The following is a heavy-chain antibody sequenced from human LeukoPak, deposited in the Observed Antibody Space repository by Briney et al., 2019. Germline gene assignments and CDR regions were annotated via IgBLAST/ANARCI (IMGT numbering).Heavy chain of an antibody. V-gene: IGHV3-7*01. CDR3: VGDPGDY. J-gene: IGHJ4*02. CDR2: IKPDGSET. Sequence: PSETLSLTCTVSGGSISSSSYYWGWVRQAPGKGLEWVANIKPDGSETYYVDSVEGRFTISRDNAKSSLYLQMNSLRAEDTAVYYCVGDPGDYWGQGTLDTVSS. CDR1: GGSISSSSYY.